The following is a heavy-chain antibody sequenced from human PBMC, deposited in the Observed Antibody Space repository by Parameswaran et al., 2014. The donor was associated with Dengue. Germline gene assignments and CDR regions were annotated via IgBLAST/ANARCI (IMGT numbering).Heavy chain of an antibody. J-gene: IGHJ6*02. CDR3: ARVVRWYYYGMDV. D-gene: IGHD3-22*01. Sequence: WIRQPPGKGLEYVSAISSNGGSTYYANSVKGRFTISRDNSKNTLYLQMGSLRAEDMAVYYCARVVRWYYYGMDVWGQGTTVTVSS. CDR2: ISSNGGST. V-gene: IGHV3-64*01.